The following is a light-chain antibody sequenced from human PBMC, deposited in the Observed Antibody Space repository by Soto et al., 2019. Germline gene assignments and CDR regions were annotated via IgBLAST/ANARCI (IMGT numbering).Light chain of an antibody. CDR1: QGIRDD. CDR3: LQHNTYPLT. Sequence: DIPMTQSPSSLSASVGDRVTITCRASQGIRDDLGWYQQKPGQAPKWLIYSASSLPNGVPSRFSGSGSGTEFTLTINGLQPEDFATYYCLQHNTYPLTFGGGTKVEIK. J-gene: IGKJ4*01. V-gene: IGKV1-17*01. CDR2: SAS.